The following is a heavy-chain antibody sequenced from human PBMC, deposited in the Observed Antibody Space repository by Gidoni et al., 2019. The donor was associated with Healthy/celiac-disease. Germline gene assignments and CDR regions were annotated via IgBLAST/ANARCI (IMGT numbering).Heavy chain of an antibody. CDR2: IWYDGSNK. CDR3: ARGQYSSSWLPFDY. Sequence: QVQLVESGGGVVQPGRSLRLSCAASGFTFSSYGMHWVRPAPGKGLEWVAVIWYDGSNKYYADSVKGRFTISRDNSKNTLYLQMNSLRAEDTAVYYCARGQYSSSWLPFDYWGQGTLVTVSS. V-gene: IGHV3-33*01. J-gene: IGHJ4*02. D-gene: IGHD6-13*01. CDR1: GFTFSSYG.